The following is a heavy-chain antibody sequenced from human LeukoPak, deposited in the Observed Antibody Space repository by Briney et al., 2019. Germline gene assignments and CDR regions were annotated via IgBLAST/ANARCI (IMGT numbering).Heavy chain of an antibody. CDR2: IYYNGHT. Sequence: SETLSLTCTVSGGSITSGSYYWSWLRQPAGKGLEWIGSIYYNGHTYSNPSLESRVTMSVDTSNNQFSLKLSSVTAADTAVYYCARDGRGYSSGWWRYWGQGTLVTVSS. J-gene: IGHJ4*02. D-gene: IGHD6-19*01. V-gene: IGHV4-39*07. CDR1: GGSITSGSYY. CDR3: ARDGRGYSSGWWRY.